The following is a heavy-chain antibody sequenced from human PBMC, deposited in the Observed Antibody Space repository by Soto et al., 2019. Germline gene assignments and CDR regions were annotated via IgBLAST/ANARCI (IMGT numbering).Heavy chain of an antibody. CDR3: ARDVEIVVVPAAMPKTDAFDI. J-gene: IGHJ3*02. CDR1: GFTLSSYW. D-gene: IGHD2-2*01. CDR2: IKQDGSEK. V-gene: IGHV3-7*01. Sequence: GGSLRLSCAASGFTLSSYWMSWVRQAPGKGLEWVANIKQDGSEKYYVDSVKGRFTISRDNAKNSLYLQMNSLRAEDTAVYYCARDVEIVVVPAAMPKTDAFDIWGQGTMVTVSS.